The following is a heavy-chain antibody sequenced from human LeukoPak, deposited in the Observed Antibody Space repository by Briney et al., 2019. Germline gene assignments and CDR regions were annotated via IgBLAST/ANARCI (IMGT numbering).Heavy chain of an antibody. V-gene: IGHV4-34*01. CDR2: INHSGST. CDR3: ARGRRSSTGTLNWFDP. D-gene: IGHD1-1*01. CDR1: GGSFSGYY. J-gene: IGHJ5*02. Sequence: SETLSLTCAVYGGSFSGYYWSWIRQPPGKGLEGIGEINHSGSTNYNPSLTSRVTISVDTSKNQFSLKLSSVTAADTAVYYCARGRRSSTGTLNWFDPWGQGTLVTVSS.